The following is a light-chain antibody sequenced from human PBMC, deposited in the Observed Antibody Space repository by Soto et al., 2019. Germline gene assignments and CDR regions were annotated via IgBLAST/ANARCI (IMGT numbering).Light chain of an antibody. CDR2: GAS. CDR3: QQYGSSPPFT. Sequence: EIVLTQSPGTLSLSPGERATLSCRASQSVSSSYLAWYQQKPGQAPRLLIYGASNRATGIPVRFSGSGSGTDFTLTISRLEPEDFAVYYCQQYGSSPPFTFGPGTKVDIK. CDR1: QSVSSSY. J-gene: IGKJ3*01. V-gene: IGKV3-20*01.